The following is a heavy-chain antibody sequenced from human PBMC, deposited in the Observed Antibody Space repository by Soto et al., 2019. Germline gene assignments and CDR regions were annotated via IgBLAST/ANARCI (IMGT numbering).Heavy chain of an antibody. Sequence: PVGSLRLSCAASGFTFSSYAMSWVRQAPGKGLEWVSAISGSGGSTYYADSVKGRFTISRDNSKNTLYLQMNSLRAEDTAVYHCAKGDIVVVPAAIRASYYYGMDVWGQGTTVTVSS. CDR1: GFTFSSYA. CDR2: ISGSGGST. CDR3: AKGDIVVVPAAIRASYYYGMDV. D-gene: IGHD2-2*01. J-gene: IGHJ6*02. V-gene: IGHV3-23*01.